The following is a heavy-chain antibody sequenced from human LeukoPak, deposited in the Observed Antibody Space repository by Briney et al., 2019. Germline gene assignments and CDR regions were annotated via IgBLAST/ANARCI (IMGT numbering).Heavy chain of an antibody. CDR3: ARDRLRLGYERTNWFDP. CDR2: INPNSGGT. CDR1: GYTFNGHY. J-gene: IGHJ5*02. V-gene: IGHV1-2*02. D-gene: IGHD2-15*01. Sequence: ASVKVSCKASGYTFNGHYMHWVRQAPGQGLEWMGWINPNSGGTNYAQKFQGRVTMTRDTSISTVYMELSRLQSDDTAVFYCARDRLRLGYERTNWFDPWGQGTLVTVSS.